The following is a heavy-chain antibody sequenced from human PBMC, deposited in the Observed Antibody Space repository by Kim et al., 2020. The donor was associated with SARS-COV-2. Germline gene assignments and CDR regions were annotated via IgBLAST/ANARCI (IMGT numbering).Heavy chain of an antibody. J-gene: IGHJ5*01. CDR1: GFSINTGFF. Sequence: SETLSLTCTVSGFSINTGFFWGWIRQPPGKGLQWIGSIYFSGETHYHPSLTGRASLSVDTANNHFSLRLRSVTAADTAIYYCVRVDGGYCRGTTCYDS. CDR3: VRVDGGYCRGTTCYDS. CDR2: IYFSGET. V-gene: IGHV4-38-2*02. D-gene: IGHD2-15*01.